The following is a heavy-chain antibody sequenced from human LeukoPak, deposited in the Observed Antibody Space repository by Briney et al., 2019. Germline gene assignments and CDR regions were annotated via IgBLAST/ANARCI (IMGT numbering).Heavy chain of an antibody. CDR3: ARGWELHN. V-gene: IGHV1-18*01. CDR1: GYTFTTYG. Sequence: EASVKVSCKASGYTFTTYGITWVRQAPGQGLEWMAWTSASNGNTNYSPNFQGRVTLTTDTSTSTAYMELRSLASDDTAVYYCARGWELHNWGQGTLVTVSS. D-gene: IGHD1-26*01. CDR2: TSASNGNT. J-gene: IGHJ4*02.